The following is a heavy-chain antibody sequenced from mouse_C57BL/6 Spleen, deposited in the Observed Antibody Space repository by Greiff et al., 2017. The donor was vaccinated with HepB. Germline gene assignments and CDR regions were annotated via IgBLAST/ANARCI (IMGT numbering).Heavy chain of an antibody. J-gene: IGHJ2*01. CDR3: ARGEPITTVVALDY. Sequence: QVQLQQSGAELVMPRASAKLSCKASRYTFTSYWTHWVKQRPGQGLEWIGEIDPSDSYTNYNQKFKGKSTLTVDKSSSTAYMQLSSLTSEDSAVYYCARGEPITTVVALDYWGQGTTPTVSS. CDR1: RYTFTSYW. CDR2: IDPSDSYT. V-gene: IGHV1-69*01. D-gene: IGHD1-1*01.